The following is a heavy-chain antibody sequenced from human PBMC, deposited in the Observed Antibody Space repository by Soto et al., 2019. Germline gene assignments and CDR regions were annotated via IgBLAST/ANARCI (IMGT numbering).Heavy chain of an antibody. CDR1: GGTFSSYA. CDR2: IIPIFGTA. D-gene: IGHD3-3*01. J-gene: IGHJ6*02. CDR3: ATQDFRRLGYYYYGMDV. Sequence: ASVKVSCKASGGTFSSYAISWVRQAPGQGLEWMGGIIPIFGTANYAQKFQGRVTITADESTSTAYMELSSLRSEDTAVYYCATQDFRRLGYYYYGMDVWGQGTTVTVSS. V-gene: IGHV1-69*13.